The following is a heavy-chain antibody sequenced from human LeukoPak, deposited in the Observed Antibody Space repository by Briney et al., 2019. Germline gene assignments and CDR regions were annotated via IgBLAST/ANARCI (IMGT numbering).Heavy chain of an antibody. CDR3: ARHVNDYGDYSDYGMDV. J-gene: IGHJ6*02. D-gene: IGHD4-17*01. V-gene: IGHV4-59*08. CDR2: IYYSGST. CDR1: GGSISSYY. Sequence: SETLSLTCTVSGGSISSYYWSWIRQPPGKGLEWIGYIYYSGSTNYNPSLKSRVTISVDTSKNQFSLKLSSVTAADTAVYYCARHVNDYGDYSDYGMDVWGQGTTVTVSS.